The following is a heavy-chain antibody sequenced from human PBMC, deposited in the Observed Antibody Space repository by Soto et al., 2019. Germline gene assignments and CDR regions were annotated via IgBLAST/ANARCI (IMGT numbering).Heavy chain of an antibody. CDR3: ARGGGTDYYYSDSSAYYSS. Sequence: VGSLRLSCAASGFTFSSYWMHWVRQAPGKGLVWVSRVNGDGSSTTYADSVKGRFTISRDNAKNTLFLQMNSLRAEDTAVYYCARGGGTDYYYSDSSAYYSSWGQGTLVTVSS. J-gene: IGHJ5*02. CDR1: GFTFSSYW. CDR2: VNGDGSST. V-gene: IGHV3-74*01. D-gene: IGHD3-22*01.